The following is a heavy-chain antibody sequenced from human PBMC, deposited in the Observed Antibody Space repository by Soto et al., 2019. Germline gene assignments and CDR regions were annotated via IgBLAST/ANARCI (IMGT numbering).Heavy chain of an antibody. CDR3: ASLQVPGNFDY. Sequence: QLQLQESGPGLVKPSETLSLTCTVSGGSISSRNYYWAWVRQPPGKGLEWIGNIYYSGDTYYRPSLRSRLTISVYTSKNQFSLKLSSLTAADTAMYYCASLQVPGNFDYWGQGNLVTVSS. J-gene: IGHJ4*02. CDR2: IYYSGDT. CDR1: GGSISSRNYY. D-gene: IGHD6-13*01. V-gene: IGHV4-39*01.